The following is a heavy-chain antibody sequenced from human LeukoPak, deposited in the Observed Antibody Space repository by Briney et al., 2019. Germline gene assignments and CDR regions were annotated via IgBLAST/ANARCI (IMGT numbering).Heavy chain of an antibody. Sequence: SVKVSCKASGGTFSSYAISWVRQAPGQGFEWMGGIIPIFGTANYAQKFQGRVTITADESTSTAYMELSSLRSEDTAVYYCARERIGGLGGFDPWGQGTLVTVSS. CDR1: GGTFSSYA. CDR2: IIPIFGTA. J-gene: IGHJ5*01. D-gene: IGHD3/OR15-3a*01. CDR3: ARERIGGLGGFDP. V-gene: IGHV1-69*13.